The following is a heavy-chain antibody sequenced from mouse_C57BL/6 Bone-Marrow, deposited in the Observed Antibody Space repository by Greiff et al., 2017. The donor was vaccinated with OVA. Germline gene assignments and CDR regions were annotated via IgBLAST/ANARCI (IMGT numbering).Heavy chain of an antibody. CDR3: ARCHDGYPFAY. V-gene: IGHV1-80*01. Sequence: QVQLKESGAELVKPGASVKISCKASGYAFSSYWMNWVKQRPGKGLEWIGQIYPGDGDTNYNGKFKGKATLTADKSSSTAYMQLSSLTSEDSAVYFCARCHDGYPFAYWGQGTLVTVSA. D-gene: IGHD2-3*01. J-gene: IGHJ3*01. CDR1: GYAFSSYW. CDR2: IYPGDGDT.